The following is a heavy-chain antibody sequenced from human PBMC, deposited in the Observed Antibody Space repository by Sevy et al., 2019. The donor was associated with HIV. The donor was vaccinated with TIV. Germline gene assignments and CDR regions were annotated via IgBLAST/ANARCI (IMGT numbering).Heavy chain of an antibody. V-gene: IGHV1-18*01. D-gene: IGHD1-26*01. CDR1: GYNFNIYT. CDR3: TRDTWELLTGIAYYYSGMDV. Sequence: ASVKVSCQSSGYNFNIYTIHWVRQARGQGLEWVGRISPYDGDTDYAHNFHGRVSLTMDPSTSTAYLGLTSLRSDDTAVYFCTRDTWELLTGIAYYYSGMDVWGQGTTVTVSS. J-gene: IGHJ6*02. CDR2: ISPYDGDT.